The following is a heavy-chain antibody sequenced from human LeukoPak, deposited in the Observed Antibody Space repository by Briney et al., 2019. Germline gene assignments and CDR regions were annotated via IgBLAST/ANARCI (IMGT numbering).Heavy chain of an antibody. CDR3: ARVRSVPDF. D-gene: IGHD3-10*01. Sequence: GGSLRLSCAASGSTFSSYSMNWVRQAPGKGLEWVSYISSGSSTIYYADSVKGRFTISRDNAKNSLYLQMNSLRAEDTAVYYCARVRSVPDFWGQGTLVTVSS. V-gene: IGHV3-48*01. CDR1: GSTFSSYS. CDR2: ISSGSSTI. J-gene: IGHJ4*02.